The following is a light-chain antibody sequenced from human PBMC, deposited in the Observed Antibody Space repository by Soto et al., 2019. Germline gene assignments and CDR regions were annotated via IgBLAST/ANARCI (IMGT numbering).Light chain of an antibody. CDR2: DVS. V-gene: IGLV2-14*01. CDR3: SSYTSSSTLYV. CDR1: SSDVGSYNY. J-gene: IGLJ1*01. Sequence: QSALTQPASVSGSPRQSITISCTGTSSDVGSYNYVSWYQQHPGKAPKLMIYDVSNRPSGVSNRFSGSKSGNTASLTISGLQAEDEADYYCSSYTSSSTLYVFGTGIKLTVL.